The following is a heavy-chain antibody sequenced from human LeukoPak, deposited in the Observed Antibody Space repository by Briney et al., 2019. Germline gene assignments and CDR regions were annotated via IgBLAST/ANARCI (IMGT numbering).Heavy chain of an antibody. CDR3: ARDTYSSGTYHYYYYMGV. Sequence: SETLSLTCTVSGGSISSYYWSWIRQPAGKGLEWIGRIYSSGTTNYNPSLKSRVTMSVDTSKNQFSLKLSSVTAADTAVYYCARDTYSSGTYHYYYYMGVWGKGTTVTISS. J-gene: IGHJ6*03. CDR1: GGSISSYY. D-gene: IGHD3-10*01. V-gene: IGHV4-4*07. CDR2: IYSSGTT.